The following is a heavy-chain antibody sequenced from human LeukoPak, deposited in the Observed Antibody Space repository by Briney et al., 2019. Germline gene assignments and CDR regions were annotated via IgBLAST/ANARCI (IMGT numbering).Heavy chain of an antibody. CDR2: ISYDGSNK. D-gene: IGHD5-18*01. CDR3: AKVRGYSYGYFDY. Sequence: GGSLRLSCAASEFTFSHYAMHWVRQAPGKGLEWVAVISYDGSNKYYADSVKGRFTISRDNAKNSLYLQMNSLRAEDTALYYCAKVRGYSYGYFDYWGQGTLVTVSS. CDR1: EFTFSHYA. J-gene: IGHJ4*02. V-gene: IGHV3-30-3*01.